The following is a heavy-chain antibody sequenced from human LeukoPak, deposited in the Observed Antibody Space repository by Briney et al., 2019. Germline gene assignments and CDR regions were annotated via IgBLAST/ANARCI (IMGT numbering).Heavy chain of an antibody. CDR1: GFTFSSYG. CDR3: AKDIGYNWNVGFDL. J-gene: IGHJ5*02. CDR2: IRYDGSNK. D-gene: IGHD1-20*01. V-gene: IGHV3-30*02. Sequence: GGSLRLSCAASGFTFSSYGKHWVRQAPAKGLEWEAFIRYDGSNKYYADSVKGRFTISRDNSKNTLYLQMNSLRAADTAVYYFAKDIGYNWNVGFDLWGEGTLVTVSS.